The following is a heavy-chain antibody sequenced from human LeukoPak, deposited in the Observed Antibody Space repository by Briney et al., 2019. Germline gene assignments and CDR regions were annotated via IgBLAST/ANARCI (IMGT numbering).Heavy chain of an antibody. Sequence: GGSLRLSCAASGFTFSSYWMHWVRQAPGKGLVWVSRINSDGSSTSYADSVKGRFTISRDNAKNTLHLQMNSLRAEDTAVYYCARDLFGDFWSGYYANWFDPWGQGTLVTVSS. CDR1: GFTFSSYW. CDR2: INSDGSST. D-gene: IGHD3-3*01. V-gene: IGHV3-74*01. CDR3: ARDLFGDFWSGYYANWFDP. J-gene: IGHJ5*02.